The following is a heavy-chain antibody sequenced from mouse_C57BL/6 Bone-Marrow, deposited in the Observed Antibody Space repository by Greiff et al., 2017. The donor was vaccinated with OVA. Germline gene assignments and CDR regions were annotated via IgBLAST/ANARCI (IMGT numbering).Heavy chain of an antibody. CDR1: GYTFTSYW. CDR2: IHPNSGST. CDR3: ARGDFTTVVNYAMDD. D-gene: IGHD1-1*01. Sequence: VQLQQPGAELVKPGASVKLSCKASGYTFTSYWMHWVKQRPGQGLEWIGMIHPNSGSTNYNEKFKSKATLTVDKSSSTAYMQLSSLTSEDSAVYYCARGDFTTVVNYAMDDWGQGTSVTVSS. J-gene: IGHJ4*01. V-gene: IGHV1-64*01.